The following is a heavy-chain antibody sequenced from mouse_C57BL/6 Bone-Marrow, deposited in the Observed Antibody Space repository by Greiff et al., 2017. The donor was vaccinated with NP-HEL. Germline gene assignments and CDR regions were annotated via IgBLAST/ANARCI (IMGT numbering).Heavy chain of an antibody. CDR1: GYTFTDYY. D-gene: IGHD4-1*01. CDR3: ARIGTEWFAY. J-gene: IGHJ3*01. V-gene: IGHV1-19*01. Sequence: EVQLQQSGPVLVKPGASVKMSCKASGYTFTDYYMNWVKQSHGKSLEWIGVINPYNGGTSYNQKFKGKATVTVDKSSITAYMELNSLTSEDSAVYYCARIGTEWFAYWGQGTLVTVSA. CDR2: INPYNGGT.